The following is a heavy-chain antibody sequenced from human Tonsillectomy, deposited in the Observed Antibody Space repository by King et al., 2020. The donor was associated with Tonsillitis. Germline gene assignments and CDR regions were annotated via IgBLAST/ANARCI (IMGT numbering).Heavy chain of an antibody. CDR3: ARDLMGATAGFDY. V-gene: IGHV3-53*01. J-gene: IGHJ4*02. CDR1: VVTVSSNY. Sequence: VQLVESGGGLIQPGGSLRLSCAASVVTVSSNYMTWVRQAPGKGLEWFSVIYSGGSTYYADSVKGRFTISRDNSKNTLYLHMNSLRAEDTAVYYCARDLMGATAGFDYWGQGTLVTVSS. CDR2: IYSGGST. D-gene: IGHD1-26*01.